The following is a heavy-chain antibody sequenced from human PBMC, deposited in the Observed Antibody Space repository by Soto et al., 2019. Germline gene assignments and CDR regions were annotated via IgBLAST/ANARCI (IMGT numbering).Heavy chain of an antibody. D-gene: IGHD5-12*01. Sequence: QITLRESGPTRVRPTQTLSLTCTFSGFSLHTSQVGVGWIRQPPGKALEWLALIYWDDDKRYSPSLKSRLSSTKDTSENLVVLIMTNLDPVDTATYYCAYRALYSGSYWDGGYFDSWGQGALMTVSS. V-gene: IGHV2-5*02. CDR2: IYWDDDK. CDR3: AYRALYSGSYWDGGYFDS. J-gene: IGHJ4*02. CDR1: GFSLHTSQVG.